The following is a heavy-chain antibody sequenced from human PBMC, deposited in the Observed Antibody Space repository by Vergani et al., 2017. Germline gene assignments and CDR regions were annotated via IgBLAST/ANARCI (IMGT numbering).Heavy chain of an antibody. D-gene: IGHD2-15*01. CDR1: GYTFTGYY. J-gene: IGHJ4*02. CDR2: INPNSGGT. CDR3: ARVADLGYCSGGNCPLAN. Sequence: QVQLVQSGAEVKKPGASVKVSCKASGYTFTGYYMHWVRQAPGQGLEWMGWINPNSGGTNYAQKFQGRVTMTRDTSISTAYMELSRLRSDDTAVYYCARVADLGYCSGGNCPLANWGQGTLVTVSS. V-gene: IGHV1-2*02.